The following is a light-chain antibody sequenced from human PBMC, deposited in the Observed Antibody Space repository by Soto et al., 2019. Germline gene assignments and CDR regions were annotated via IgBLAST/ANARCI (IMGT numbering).Light chain of an antibody. CDR2: SNN. V-gene: IGLV1-44*01. CDR3: GTWDSSLTVGV. CDR1: SSNIGSNT. Sequence: QSVLTQPPSASGTPGQRVTISCSGSSSNIGSNTVNWYQQLPGTAPKLLIYSNNQRPSGVPDRFSGSKSGTSASLAISGLQTGDEADYYCGTWDSSLTVGVFGTRTKVTVL. J-gene: IGLJ1*01.